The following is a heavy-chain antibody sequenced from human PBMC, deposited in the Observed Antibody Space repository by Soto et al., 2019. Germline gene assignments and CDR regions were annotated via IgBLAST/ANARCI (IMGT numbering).Heavy chain of an antibody. D-gene: IGHD1-1*01. V-gene: IGHV1-69*02. J-gene: IGHJ3*02. Sequence: SVKVSCKASGGTFSSYTISCVRQAPGQGLEWMGRIIPILGIANYAQKFQGRVTITADKSTSTAYMELSSLRSEDTAVYYCAVPILLENTPSRAFDIWGQGTMVTVSS. CDR1: GGTFSSYT. CDR2: IIPILGIA. CDR3: AVPILLENTPSRAFDI.